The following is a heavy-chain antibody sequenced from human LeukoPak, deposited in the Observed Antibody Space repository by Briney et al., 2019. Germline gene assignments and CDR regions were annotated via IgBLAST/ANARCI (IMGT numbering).Heavy chain of an antibody. CDR3: AKGGRHGHSSYERGYFDF. D-gene: IGHD2-15*01. CDR1: GFTFSNFD. CDR2: IQYSGSKK. J-gene: IGHJ4*02. Sequence: GGSLRLSCAAPGFTFSNFDMHWVRQAPGKGLEGVAFIQYSGSKKYYVDSVEGRFTIYRDNSKNTLYVKMNSLRTEDTAVYYCAKGGRHGHSSYERGYFDFWGQGTLVTVSS. V-gene: IGHV3-30*02.